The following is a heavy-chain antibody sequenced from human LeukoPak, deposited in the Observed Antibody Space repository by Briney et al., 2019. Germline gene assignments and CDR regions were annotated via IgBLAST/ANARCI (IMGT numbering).Heavy chain of an antibody. Sequence: GGSLRLSCAASGFTFSSYGMHWVRQAPGKGLEWVAFIRYDGSNKYYADSVKGRFTLSRDNSKNTLYLQMNSLRADDTAVYYCARLDASGLDYWGQGTLVTVSS. J-gene: IGHJ4*02. V-gene: IGHV3-30*02. CDR3: ARLDASGLDY. D-gene: IGHD6-19*01. CDR1: GFTFSSYG. CDR2: IRYDGSNK.